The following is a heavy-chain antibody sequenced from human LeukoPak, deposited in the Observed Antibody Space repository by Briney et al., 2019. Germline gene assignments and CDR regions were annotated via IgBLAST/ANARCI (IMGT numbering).Heavy chain of an antibody. CDR1: GYTFTSYY. D-gene: IGHD2-2*01. V-gene: IGHV1-46*01. Sequence: GASVKVSCKASGYTFTSYYMHWVRQAPGQGLEWMGIINPSGGSTSYAQKFQGRVTMTRDTSTSTVYMELSSLRSEDTAVYYCARARYCRSTSCYVPDWFDPWGQGTLVTVSS. CDR2: INPSGGST. J-gene: IGHJ5*02. CDR3: ARARYCRSTSCYVPDWFDP.